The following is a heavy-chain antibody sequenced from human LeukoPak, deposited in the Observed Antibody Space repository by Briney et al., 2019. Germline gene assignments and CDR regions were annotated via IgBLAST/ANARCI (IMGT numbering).Heavy chain of an antibody. J-gene: IGHJ4*02. CDR2: ISAYNGNT. CDR3: ARDYYDSSGQNYFDY. D-gene: IGHD3-22*01. CDR1: GGTFSSYA. Sequence: ASVKVSCKASGGTFSSYAISWVRQAPGQGLEWMGWISAYNGNTNYAQKLQGRVTMTTDTSTSTAYMELRSLRSDDTAVYYCARDYYDSSGQNYFDYWGQGTLVTVSS. V-gene: IGHV1-18*01.